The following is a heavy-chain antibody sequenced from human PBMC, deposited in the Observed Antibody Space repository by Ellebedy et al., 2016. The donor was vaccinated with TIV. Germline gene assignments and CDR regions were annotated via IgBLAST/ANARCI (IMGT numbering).Heavy chain of an antibody. Sequence: ASVKVSCKASGYTFTGYYIHWVRQAPGQGLEWMGWINPNSGGTNYAQKFQGRVTMTRDTSISTAYMELSRLRSDDTAVYYCVRAGSNSWFYSFDYWGQGTLVTVSS. CDR2: INPNSGGT. CDR3: VRAGSNSWFYSFDY. D-gene: IGHD6-13*01. J-gene: IGHJ4*02. CDR1: GYTFTGYY. V-gene: IGHV1-2*02.